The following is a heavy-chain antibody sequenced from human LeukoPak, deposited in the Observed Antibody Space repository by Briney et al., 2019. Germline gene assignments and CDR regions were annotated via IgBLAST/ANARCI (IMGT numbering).Heavy chain of an antibody. D-gene: IGHD3-10*01. CDR1: GFTFGQYA. Sequence: PGGSLRLSCAASGFTFGQYAMHWVRQAPGRCLEWVAVISGDGDATHYVDSVKGRFSISRDQSRSSLHLQMDTLRTEDTALYYCAKDRGGYYGSGTSYYFYGMDVWGQGTTVIVSS. V-gene: IGHV3-43*02. J-gene: IGHJ6*02. CDR2: ISGDGDAT. CDR3: AKDRGGYYGSGTSYYFYGMDV.